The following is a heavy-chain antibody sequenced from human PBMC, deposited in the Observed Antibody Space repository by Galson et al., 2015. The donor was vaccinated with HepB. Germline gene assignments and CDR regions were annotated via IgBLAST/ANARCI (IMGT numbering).Heavy chain of an antibody. CDR1: GFTFSNTW. V-gene: IGHV3-15*01. J-gene: IGHJ6*02. Sequence: SLRLSCAASGFTFSNTWMSWVRQAPGKGLEWVGRIKSNTDGGTTDYAAPVKGRFTISRDDSKNTLYLQMNSLKTEDTAVYYCTTDPSGGNSNYYYGMDVWGQGTTVTVSS. CDR3: TTDPSGGNSNYYYGMDV. D-gene: IGHD4-23*01. CDR2: IKSNTDGGTT.